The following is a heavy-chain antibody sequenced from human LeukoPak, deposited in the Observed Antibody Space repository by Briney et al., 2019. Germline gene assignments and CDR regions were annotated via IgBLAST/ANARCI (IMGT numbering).Heavy chain of an antibody. J-gene: IGHJ4*02. V-gene: IGHV3-23*01. Sequence: PGGSLRLSCAASGFTFSSYAMSWVRQAPGKGLEWVSAISGSGGSTYYADSVKGRFTISRDNSKNTLYLQMNSLRAEDTAVYYCAKDPRGSIRGWELLLAPWFDYWGQGTLVTVSS. CDR1: GFTFSSYA. CDR3: AKDPRGSIRGWELLLAPWFDY. CDR2: ISGSGGST. D-gene: IGHD1-26*01.